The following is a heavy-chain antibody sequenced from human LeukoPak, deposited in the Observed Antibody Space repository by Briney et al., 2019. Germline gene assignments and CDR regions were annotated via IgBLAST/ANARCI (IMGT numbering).Heavy chain of an antibody. CDR3: ARHGFYYASGPQFDY. CDR1: GDSIITITSY. D-gene: IGHD3-10*01. CDR2: IYYTGTT. Sequence: SETLSLTCTVFGDSIITITSYWGWLRQPPGRRPEGIGIIYYTGTTFYNPSPKSRVTISVDTPKNRFSLKLQSLTPTHPPGFYCARHGFYYASGPQFDYWGRGTMVTVSP. J-gene: IGHJ4*02. V-gene: IGHV4-39*01.